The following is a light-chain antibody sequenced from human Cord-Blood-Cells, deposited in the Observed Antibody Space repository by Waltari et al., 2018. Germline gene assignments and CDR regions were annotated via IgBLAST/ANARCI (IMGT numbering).Light chain of an antibody. Sequence: DIQMTRSPSSLSASLAVRVTIPCRASQSIGSYLNWYQQTPGKAPKLLIYAASSLQSGVPARFSGSGSGTDFTLTISSLQPEDVATYYCQQSYSTPYTFGQGTKLEIK. V-gene: IGKV1-39*01. CDR3: QQSYSTPYT. CDR2: AAS. CDR1: QSIGSY. J-gene: IGKJ2*01.